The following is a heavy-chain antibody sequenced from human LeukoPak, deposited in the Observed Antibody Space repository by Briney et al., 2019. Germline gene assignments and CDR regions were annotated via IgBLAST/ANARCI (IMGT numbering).Heavy chain of an antibody. J-gene: IGHJ4*02. V-gene: IGHV1-18*01. Sequence: ASVKVSCKASGYTFTSYGISWVRQAPGQGLEWMGWISAYNGNTNYAQKFQGRVTITRDTSASTAYMELSSLRSEDTAVYYCARDLEDIVVVPAATEWYYFDYWGQGTLVTVSS. CDR1: GYTFTSYG. CDR3: ARDLEDIVVVPAATEWYYFDY. CDR2: ISAYNGNT. D-gene: IGHD2-2*01.